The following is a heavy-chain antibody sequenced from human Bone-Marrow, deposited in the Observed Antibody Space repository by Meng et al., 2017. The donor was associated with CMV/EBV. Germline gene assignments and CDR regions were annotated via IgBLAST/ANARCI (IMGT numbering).Heavy chain of an antibody. V-gene: IGHV6-1*01. CDR3: ARVEQLIFDY. D-gene: IGHD6-6*01. J-gene: IGHJ4*02. CDR1: GVTVSSTSAA. CDR2: TYYRSKWYN. Sequence: QVHLPPLGPGLLKPSQTLSHTVACSGVTVSSTSAALNRIRQSPSRGLEWQGRTYYRSKWYNDYAVAVKSRITINPDTSKNQFSLQLNSVTPEDTAVYYCARVEQLIFDYWGQGTLVTVSS.